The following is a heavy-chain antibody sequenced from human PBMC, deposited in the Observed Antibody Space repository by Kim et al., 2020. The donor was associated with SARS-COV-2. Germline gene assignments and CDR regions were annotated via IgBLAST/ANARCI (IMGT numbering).Heavy chain of an antibody. CDR3: AGAAAAAGKYYYYGMDV. CDR2: INPSGGST. CDR1: GYTFTSYY. V-gene: IGHV1-46*01. Sequence: ASVKVSCKASGYTFTSYYMHWVRQAPGQGLEWMGIINPSGGSTSYAQKFQGRVTMTRDTSTSTVYMELSSLRSEDTAVYYCAGAAAAAGKYYYYGMDVWGQGTTVTVSS. J-gene: IGHJ6*02. D-gene: IGHD6-13*01.